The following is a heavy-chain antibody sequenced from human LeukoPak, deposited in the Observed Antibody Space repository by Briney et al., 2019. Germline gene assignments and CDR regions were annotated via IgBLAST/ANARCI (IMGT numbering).Heavy chain of an antibody. CDR3: AKDGGYDFWSGYYMDY. D-gene: IGHD3-3*01. V-gene: IGHV3-23*01. CDR2: ISGSGGST. Sequence: PGGSLRLSCAASGFTFSSYAMSWLRPAPGKGLEWVSAISGSGGSTYYADSWKGRFTISRENSKSTLYLQMNSLRAEDTAVYYCAKDGGYDFWSGYYMDYWGKGTLVTVSS. CDR1: GFTFSSYA. J-gene: IGHJ4*02.